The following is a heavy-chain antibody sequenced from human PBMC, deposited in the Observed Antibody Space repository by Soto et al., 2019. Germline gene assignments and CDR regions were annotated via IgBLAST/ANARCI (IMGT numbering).Heavy chain of an antibody. Sequence: GGSLRLSCAASGFSLGTYYMHWVRQAPGKGLEWVGVSWYDESNEWYADSVKSRLTITKDTSKNQVVLTMTNMDPVDTATYYCAHRLVGSGSDAFDIWGQGTMVTVSS. D-gene: IGHD3-10*01. CDR1: GFSLGTYY. CDR3: AHRLVGSGSDAFDI. CDR2: SWYDESNE. J-gene: IGHJ3*02. V-gene: IGHV3-33*03.